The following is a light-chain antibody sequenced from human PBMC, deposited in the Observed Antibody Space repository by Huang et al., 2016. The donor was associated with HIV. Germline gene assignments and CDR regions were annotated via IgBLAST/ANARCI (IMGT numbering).Light chain of an antibody. Sequence: EIVMTQSPATLSVSPGERVTVSCRASQSVHTNIAWYHQRIGQATRLLLYGTTTRATNIPARLSGSGSGTQFTLPISGLQSADFGIYYCQHYNNWPYTFGQGTKLEI. CDR1: QSVHTN. CDR3: QHYNNWPYT. CDR2: GTT. V-gene: IGKV3D-15*01. J-gene: IGKJ2*01.